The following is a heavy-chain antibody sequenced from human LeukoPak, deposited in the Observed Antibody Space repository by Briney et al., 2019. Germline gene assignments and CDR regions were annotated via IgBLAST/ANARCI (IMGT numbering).Heavy chain of an antibody. D-gene: IGHD1-26*01. Sequence: ASVKVSCKASGYTFENYGITRVRQAPGQGLEWMGWISGYNGNTDYAEKLQGRDTMTTDTSTSTAYMELRSLRSDDTAVYYCARTTAGATEGAFDIWGQGTMVTVSS. CDR2: ISGYNGNT. J-gene: IGHJ3*02. CDR1: GYTFENYG. V-gene: IGHV1-18*01. CDR3: ARTTAGATEGAFDI.